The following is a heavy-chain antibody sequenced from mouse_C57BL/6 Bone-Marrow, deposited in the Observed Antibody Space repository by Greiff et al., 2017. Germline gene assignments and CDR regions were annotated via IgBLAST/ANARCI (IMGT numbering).Heavy chain of an antibody. CDR2: IDPENGDT. J-gene: IGHJ4*01. V-gene: IGHV14-4*01. D-gene: IGHD2-4*01. Sequence: VQLQQSGAELVRPGASVKLSCTASGFNIKDDYMHWVKQRPEQGLEWIGWIDPENGDTEYASKFQGKATITADTSSNTAYLQLRSLTTEDTAVYYCTANEYDGGYAMDYGGQGTAVTVTS. CDR1: GFNIKDDY. CDR3: TANEYDGGYAMDY.